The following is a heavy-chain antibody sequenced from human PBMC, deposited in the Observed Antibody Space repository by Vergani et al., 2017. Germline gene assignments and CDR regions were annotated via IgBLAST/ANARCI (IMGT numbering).Heavy chain of an antibody. CDR2: IDPSDSYT. Sequence: VQLQQWGAGLLKPSETLSLTCAVYGGSFSGYYWISWVRQMPGKGLEWMGRIDPSDSYTNYSPSFQGHVTISADKSISTSYLQWSSLKASDTAMYYCARQISYWDIVVVPAVLRLAGYYGMDVWGQGTTVTVSS. CDR3: ARQISYWDIVVVPAVLRLAGYYGMDV. V-gene: IGHV5-10-1*01. J-gene: IGHJ6*02. D-gene: IGHD2-2*01. CDR1: GGSFSGYYW.